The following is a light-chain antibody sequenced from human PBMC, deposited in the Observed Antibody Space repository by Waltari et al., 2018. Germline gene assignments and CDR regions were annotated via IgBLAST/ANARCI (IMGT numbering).Light chain of an antibody. CDR2: DVS. CDR3: QQYQNWPRWT. Sequence: IVMTQSPATLSVSPGERAPLSCRVSHRLSGNLAWYQQKPGQSPRLLMYDVSTRATGVPARFSGSESGTEFTLTISSIQSEDFAIYYCQQYQNWPRWTFGQGTKVDIK. CDR1: HRLSGN. J-gene: IGKJ1*01. V-gene: IGKV3-15*01.